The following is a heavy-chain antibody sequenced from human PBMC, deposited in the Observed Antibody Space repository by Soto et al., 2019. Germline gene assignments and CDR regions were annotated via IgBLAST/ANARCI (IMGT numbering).Heavy chain of an antibody. CDR3: ARDPPPPDY. CDR1: GYTFASYA. V-gene: IGHV1-18*01. CDR2: ISAYNGNT. Sequence: QVQLVQSGAEVKKPGASVKVSCKASGYTFASYAISWMRQAPGQGLEWMGWISAYNGNTNYAQKLQGRVTMTTDTSTTTAYRELRSLRSDDTAVYYCARDPPPPDYWGQGTLVTVSS. J-gene: IGHJ4*02.